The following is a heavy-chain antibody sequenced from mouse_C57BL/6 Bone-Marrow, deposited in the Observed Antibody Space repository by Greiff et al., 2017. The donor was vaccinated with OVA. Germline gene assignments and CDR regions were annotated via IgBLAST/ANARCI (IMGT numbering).Heavy chain of an antibody. D-gene: IGHD1-2*01. CDR1: GYTFTSYW. CDR2: IDPSDSYT. J-gene: IGHJ1*03. V-gene: IGHV1-69*01. Sequence: QVQLQQPGAELVMPGASVKLSCKASGYTFTSYWMHWVKQRPGPGLEWIGEIDPSDSYTNFNQKFKGKSNLTVDKSYSTAYMQLSSLTSEDSAVYYCARHYYWYFDVWGTGTTVTVSS. CDR3: ARHYYWYFDV.